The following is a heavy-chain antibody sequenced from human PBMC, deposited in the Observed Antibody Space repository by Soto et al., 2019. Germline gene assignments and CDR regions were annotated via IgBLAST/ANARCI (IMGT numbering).Heavy chain of an antibody. CDR3: ARLGPGSITMIVVVGGLYGMDV. CDR2: IYPGDSDT. CDR1: GYSFTSYW. J-gene: IGHJ6*02. Sequence: PGESLKISCKGFGYSFTSYWIGWVRQMPGKGLEWMGIIYPGDSDTRYSPSFQGQVTISADKSISTAYLQWSSLKASDTAMYYCARLGPGSITMIVVVGGLYGMDVWGQGTTVTVSS. V-gene: IGHV5-51*01. D-gene: IGHD3-22*01.